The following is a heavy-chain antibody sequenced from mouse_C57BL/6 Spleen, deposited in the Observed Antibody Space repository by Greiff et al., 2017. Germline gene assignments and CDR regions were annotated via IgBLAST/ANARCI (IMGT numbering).Heavy chain of an antibody. V-gene: IGHV1-15*01. CDR2: IDPETGGT. J-gene: IGHJ2*01. Sequence: VQLQQSGAELVRPGASVTLSCKASGYTFTDYEMHWVKQTPVHGLEWIGAIDPETGGTAYNQKFKGKAILTADKSSSTAYMELRSLTSEDSAVYYCTRRDFGYYGSSYYFDYWGQGTTLTVSS. D-gene: IGHD1-1*01. CDR3: TRRDFGYYGSSYYFDY. CDR1: GYTFTDYE.